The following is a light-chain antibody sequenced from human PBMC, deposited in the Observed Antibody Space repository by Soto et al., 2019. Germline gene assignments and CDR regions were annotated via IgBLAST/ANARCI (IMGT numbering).Light chain of an antibody. CDR1: DDIGVYSF. CDR2: DVN. CDR3: SSYSDTSTCV. V-gene: IGLV2-14*03. J-gene: IGLJ3*02. Sequence: QSALTQPASVSGSPGQSVTISCTGDDIGVYSFVSWYQQHPGNAPKLLIFDVNNRPPGASTRFSGSKSGDTASLTISGLQAEDEADYYCSSYSDTSTCVFGGGTKLTVL.